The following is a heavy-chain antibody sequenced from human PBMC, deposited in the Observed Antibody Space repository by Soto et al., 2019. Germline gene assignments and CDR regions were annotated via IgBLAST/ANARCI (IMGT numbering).Heavy chain of an antibody. D-gene: IGHD2-8*01. CDR3: ARPQGCTSKHDLFDP. Sequence: SETLSLTCTVSGGSISSGDNYWSWIRQPPGKGLEWIAYIYYSGSTYYTPSLKSRVTISLDTSKNQFSLKLTSVTAADTAVYYCARPQGCTSKHDLFDPWGQRTLVTGSS. V-gene: IGHV4-30-4*01. CDR1: GGSISSGDNY. CDR2: IYYSGST. J-gene: IGHJ5*02.